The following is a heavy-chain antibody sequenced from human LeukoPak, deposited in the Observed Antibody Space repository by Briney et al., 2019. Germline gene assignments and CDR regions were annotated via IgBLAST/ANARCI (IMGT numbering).Heavy chain of an antibody. Sequence: GGSLRLSCSTSGITFINAWMNWVRQAPGKGLEWVSYISTSSSTIYYADSVKGRFTISRDNAKNSLYLQMNSLRDEDTAVYYCLRIAAAGNNWGQGTLVTVSS. V-gene: IGHV3-48*02. D-gene: IGHD6-13*01. CDR3: LRIAAAGNN. CDR2: ISTSSSTI. CDR1: GITFINAW. J-gene: IGHJ4*02.